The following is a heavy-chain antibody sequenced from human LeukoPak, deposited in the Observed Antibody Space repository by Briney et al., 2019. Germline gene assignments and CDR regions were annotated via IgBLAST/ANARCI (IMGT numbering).Heavy chain of an antibody. V-gene: IGHV4-59*01. J-gene: IGHJ4*02. CDR1: SGSISNYY. CDR3: ARRARYGDYYFDY. CDR2: IYYSGST. Sequence: TSETLSLTCTVSSGSISNYYWSWIRQPPGKGLEWIGYIYYSGSTNYSPSLKSRVTISVDTSKNQFSLKLSSVTAADTAVYYCARRARYGDYYFDYWGQGTLVTVSS. D-gene: IGHD4-17*01.